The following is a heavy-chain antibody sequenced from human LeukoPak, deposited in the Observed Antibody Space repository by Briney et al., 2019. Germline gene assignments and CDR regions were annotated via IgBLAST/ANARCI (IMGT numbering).Heavy chain of an antibody. Sequence: GESLKISCKGSGYSFTGYWIGWVRQMPGKGLEWMGIIYPGDSDTRYSPSFQGQVTISADKSISTAYLQWGSLKASDTAMYYCARSDRSGYFSGPYFDYWGQGTLVTVSS. CDR3: ARSDRSGYFSGPYFDY. V-gene: IGHV5-51*01. J-gene: IGHJ4*02. D-gene: IGHD3-3*01. CDR2: IYPGDSDT. CDR1: GYSFTGYW.